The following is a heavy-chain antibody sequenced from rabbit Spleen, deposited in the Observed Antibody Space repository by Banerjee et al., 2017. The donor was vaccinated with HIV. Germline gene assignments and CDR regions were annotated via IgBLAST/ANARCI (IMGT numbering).Heavy chain of an antibody. Sequence: QSLEESGGGLVQPEGSLALTCKASGFTISSSYYMCWVRQARGKGLEWIACIYTGDGSTYYASWVNGRFTISKTSSTTVTLQMTSLTAADTATYFCARDFGRDSNLWGPGTLVTVS. CDR1: GFTISSSYY. V-gene: IGHV1S40*01. CDR3: ARDFGRDSNL. CDR2: IYTGDGST. J-gene: IGHJ4*01. D-gene: IGHD2-1*01.